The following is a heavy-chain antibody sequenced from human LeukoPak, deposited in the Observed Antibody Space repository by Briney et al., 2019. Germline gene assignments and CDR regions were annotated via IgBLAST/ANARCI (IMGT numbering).Heavy chain of an antibody. Sequence: SETLSLTCTVSGGSISSYYWSWIRQPPGKGLEWIGYIYYSGRTNYNPSLKSRVTISLDTSKNQFSLKLSSVTAADTAVYYCARDPYGDYGSSGFDIWGQGTMVTVSS. CDR2: IYYSGRT. CDR3: ARDPYGDYGSSGFDI. D-gene: IGHD4-17*01. J-gene: IGHJ3*02. CDR1: GGSISSYY. V-gene: IGHV4-59*01.